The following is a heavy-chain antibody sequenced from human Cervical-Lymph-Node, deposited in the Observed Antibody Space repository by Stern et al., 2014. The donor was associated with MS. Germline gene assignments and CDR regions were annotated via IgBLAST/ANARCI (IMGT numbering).Heavy chain of an antibody. J-gene: IGHJ4*02. D-gene: IGHD2-2*03. CDR1: GASISSYY. CDR3: ARKSLSMDHYFDS. CDR2: IYYTGTT. V-gene: IGHV4-59*01. Sequence: QVQLKESGPGLVKPSETLSLTCTVSGASISSYYWNWIRQPPGQGLEWIGYIYYTGTTNYNPALKGRVAISLDTSKNQFSLILRSVSAADTAVYYCARKSLSMDHYFDSWGQGTLVTVSS.